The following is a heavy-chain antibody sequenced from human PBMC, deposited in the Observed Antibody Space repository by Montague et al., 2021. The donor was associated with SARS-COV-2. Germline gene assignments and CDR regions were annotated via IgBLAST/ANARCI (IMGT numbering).Heavy chain of an antibody. CDR2: VYYSGNT. V-gene: IGHV4-39*01. CDR1: GGSIRARNCS. J-gene: IGHJ4*02. CDR3: ARRCTGGGYCHASH. Sequence: SETLSLTCSIFGGSIRARNCSWHCFTPATVKGLMRIGSVYYSGNTYHNPSLKSRVSISVGTSKSQLSLKVMSVTAAGTAVYYCARRCTGGGYCHASHWGQGPLATVSS. D-gene: IGHD2-21*02.